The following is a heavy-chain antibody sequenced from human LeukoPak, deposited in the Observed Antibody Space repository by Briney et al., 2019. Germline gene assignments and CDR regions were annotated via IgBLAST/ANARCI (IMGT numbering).Heavy chain of an antibody. CDR1: GFTFSSNA. D-gene: IGHD1-1*01. V-gene: IGHV3-23*01. CDR2: ISTSGGNT. CDR3: ATTKQDRRYFAY. Sequence: GGSLRLSCAGSGFTFSSNALIWVRQAPGKGLEWVSAISTSGGNTYYADSVRGRFTISRDNSKNTLYLQMNTLRAEDTAVYYCATTKQDRRYFAYWGQGTLVTVFS. J-gene: IGHJ4*02.